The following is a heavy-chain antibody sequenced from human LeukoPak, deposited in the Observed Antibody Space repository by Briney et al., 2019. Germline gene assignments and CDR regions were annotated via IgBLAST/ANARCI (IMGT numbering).Heavy chain of an antibody. CDR2: ISYHSNNK. D-gene: IGHD1-26*01. Sequence: GGSLRLSCAASGFTFSDYGMYWVRQAPGKGLEWVAVISYHSNNKYYADSVKGRFTISRDNSKNTLYLQMNSLRAEDTAVYYCAKQWELLDYWGQGTLVTVSS. V-gene: IGHV3-30*18. J-gene: IGHJ4*02. CDR1: GFTFSDYG. CDR3: AKQWELLDY.